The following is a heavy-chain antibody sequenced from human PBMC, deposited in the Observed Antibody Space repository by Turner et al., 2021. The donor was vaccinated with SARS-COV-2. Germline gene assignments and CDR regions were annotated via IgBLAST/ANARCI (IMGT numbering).Heavy chain of an antibody. D-gene: IGHD3-10*01. CDR2: IIPILGIT. J-gene: IGHJ4*02. CDR3: ASRWFGELPFDY. V-gene: IGHV1-69*02. Sequence: QVQLVQSGAEVKKPGSSVMVSCKPSGGTLSSYTTSWGRQAPGQGLEWMGRIIPILGITNYAQKFQGRVTITADKSTSTAYMDLNSLRSEDTAVYYCASRWFGELPFDYWGQGTLVTVSS. CDR1: GGTLSSYT.